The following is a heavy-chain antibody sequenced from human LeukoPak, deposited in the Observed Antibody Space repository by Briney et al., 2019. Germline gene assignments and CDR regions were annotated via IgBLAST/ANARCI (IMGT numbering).Heavy chain of an antibody. J-gene: IGHJ4*02. CDR2: IKHRGRS. V-gene: IGHV4-39*07. D-gene: IGHD2-15*01. CDR3: ARVVGATSIDY. Sequence: SETLSLTCTVSGGSISSSTYYWGWVRQPPGKGLEWIGSIKHRGRSYYNPSLKSRVTISVDTSKNQFSLQLSSVTAADTAVYYCARVVGATSIDYWGQGILVTVSS. CDR1: GGSISSSTYY.